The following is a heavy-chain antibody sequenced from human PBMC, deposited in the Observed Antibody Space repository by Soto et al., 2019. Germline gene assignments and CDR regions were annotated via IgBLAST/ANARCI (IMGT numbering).Heavy chain of an antibody. CDR2: ISLYNGNT. Sequence: WASVKVSCKAYDFSFTSHGISWVRQAPGQGLEWMGWISLYNGNTNYAQQFQGRVTMTTDTSTSTAYMELRSLRSDDTAMYFCAIYHLELFSFDYWGQGTLVTVSS. CDR3: AIYHLELFSFDY. D-gene: IGHD2-2*01. V-gene: IGHV1-18*04. J-gene: IGHJ4*02. CDR1: DFSFTSHG.